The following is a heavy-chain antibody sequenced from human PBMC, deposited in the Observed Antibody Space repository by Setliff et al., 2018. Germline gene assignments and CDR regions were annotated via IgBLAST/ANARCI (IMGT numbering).Heavy chain of an antibody. CDR2: IDQSGST. J-gene: IGHJ5*02. D-gene: IGHD6-13*01. CDR3: AGGAFGSRWYVRPWFDP. V-gene: IGHV4-34*01. Sequence: PSETLSLTCAVYGDSFSGYFWTWIRQPPGKGLEWIEDIDQSGSTNYNPSLKSRLTISVDTSKNQFSLSLSSVTAADTAVYYCAGGAFGSRWYVRPWFDPWGQGTLVTVS. CDR1: GDSFSGYF.